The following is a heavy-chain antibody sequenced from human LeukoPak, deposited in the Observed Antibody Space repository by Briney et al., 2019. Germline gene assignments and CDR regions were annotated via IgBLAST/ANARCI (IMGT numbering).Heavy chain of an antibody. J-gene: IGHJ4*02. Sequence: MSSETLSLTCTVSGGSISNYYWGWIRQPPGKGLEWIGEINHSGSTNYNPSLKSRVTISVDTSKNQFSLKLSSVTAADTAVYYCARDRGEHDYWGQGTLVTVSS. CDR3: ARDRGEHDY. D-gene: IGHD5-24*01. V-gene: IGHV4-34*01. CDR1: GGSISNYY. CDR2: INHSGST.